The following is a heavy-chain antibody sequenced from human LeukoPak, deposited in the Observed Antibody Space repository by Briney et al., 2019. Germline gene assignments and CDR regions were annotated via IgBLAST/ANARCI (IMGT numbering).Heavy chain of an antibody. J-gene: IGHJ1*01. Sequence: ASVKVSCKASGYTFTSYYMHWVRQAPGQGLEWMGWINPNSGGTNYAQKFQGRVTMTRDTSISTAYMELSRLRSDDTAVYYCARSRYNPYYYDSSGYSFGGYFQHWGQGTLVTVSS. CDR1: GYTFTSYY. V-gene: IGHV1-2*02. CDR3: ARSRYNPYYYDSSGYSFGGYFQH. D-gene: IGHD3-22*01. CDR2: INPNSGGT.